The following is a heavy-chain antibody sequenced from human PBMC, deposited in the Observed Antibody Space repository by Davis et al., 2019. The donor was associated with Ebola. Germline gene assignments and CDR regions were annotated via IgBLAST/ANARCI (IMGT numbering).Heavy chain of an antibody. CDR3: AREERSSWSFDY. Sequence: SVKVSCKASGGTLSTYTISWVRQGPGQGLEWMGRIIPSLDVSDYAQKFQGRLTIVADKSTTTVYMALSSLTSEDTAVYYCAREERSSWSFDYWGQGTLVTVSS. J-gene: IGHJ4*02. V-gene: IGHV1-69*04. D-gene: IGHD6-13*01. CDR1: GGTLSTYT. CDR2: IIPSLDVS.